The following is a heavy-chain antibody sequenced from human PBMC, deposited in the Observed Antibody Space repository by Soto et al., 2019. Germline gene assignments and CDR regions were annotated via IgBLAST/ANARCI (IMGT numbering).Heavy chain of an antibody. CDR2: TYYRSKWYN. V-gene: IGHV6-1*01. D-gene: IGHD6-13*01. CDR1: GNSVSSNSAA. CDR3: ARHWGFAVAGSRFDP. J-gene: IGHJ5*02. Sequence: SQTLSLTCDISGNSVSSNSAAWNWIRQSPSRGLEWLGRTYYRSKWYNDYAVSLRGRITINPDTSKNQFSLRLSSVTAADTALYYCARHWGFAVAGSRFDPWGLGTLVTVSS.